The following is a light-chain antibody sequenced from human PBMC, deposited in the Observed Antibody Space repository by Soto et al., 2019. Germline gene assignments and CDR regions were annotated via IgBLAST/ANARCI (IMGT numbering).Light chain of an antibody. CDR2: KAS. J-gene: IGKJ1*01. CDR1: QSISSW. CDR3: QQYNDNWT. Sequence: DIQMTQSPSTLSASVEDRDTITCRASQSISSWLAWYQQKPGKAPKLLIYKASTFKSGVPSRFSGSGSGTEFTLAISSLQPDDSATYYCQQYNDNWTFGQGTKVDIK. V-gene: IGKV1-5*03.